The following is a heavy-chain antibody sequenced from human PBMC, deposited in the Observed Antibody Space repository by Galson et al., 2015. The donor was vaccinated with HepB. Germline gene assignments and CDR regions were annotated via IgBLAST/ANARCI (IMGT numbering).Heavy chain of an antibody. J-gene: IGHJ4*02. V-gene: IGHV3-11*06. D-gene: IGHD1-26*01. CDR2: ISSSSTYT. CDR1: GFTFSDYY. Sequence: SPRLSCAVSGFTFSDYYMSWIRQAPGKGLEWISYISSSSTYTNYADSVKGRFTISRDNAKNSLYLQMNSLRVEDTAVYYCVRRVGAGTFDYWGQGTLVTVSS. CDR3: VRRVGAGTFDY.